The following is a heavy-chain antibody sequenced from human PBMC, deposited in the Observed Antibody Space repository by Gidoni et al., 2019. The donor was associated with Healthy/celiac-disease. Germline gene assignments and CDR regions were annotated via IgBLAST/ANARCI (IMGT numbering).Heavy chain of an antibody. V-gene: IGHV3-30*18. CDR2: ISYDGSTK. Sequence: QVQLVESGGGVVQPGRSLRLSCAASGFTVSSHGMHWVRQAPGKGLEWVAVISYDGSTKYYADSVKGRFTISRDNSKNTLYLQMTSLRAEDTAVYYCAKDANGNDPWGDNWFAPWGQGTLVTVSS. D-gene: IGHD1-1*01. J-gene: IGHJ5*02. CDR1: GFTVSSHG. CDR3: AKDANGNDPWGDNWFAP.